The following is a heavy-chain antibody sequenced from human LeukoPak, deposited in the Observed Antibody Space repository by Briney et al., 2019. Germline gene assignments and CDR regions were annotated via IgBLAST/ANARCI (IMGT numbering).Heavy chain of an antibody. CDR2: IIPIFGTA. D-gene: IGHD5-18*01. V-gene: IGHV1-69*05. J-gene: IGHJ6*03. CDR1: GGTFSSYA. Sequence: GASVTVSCKASGGTFSSYAISWVRQAPGQGLEWMGRIIPIFGTANYAQKFQGRVTITTDESTSTAYMELSSLRSEDTAVYYCAEGRYSYGYADYMDVWGKGTTVTVSS. CDR3: AEGRYSYGYADYMDV.